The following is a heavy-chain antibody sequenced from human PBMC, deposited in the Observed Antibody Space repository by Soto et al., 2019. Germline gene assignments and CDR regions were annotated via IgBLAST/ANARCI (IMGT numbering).Heavy chain of an antibody. CDR2: ISGSGGST. D-gene: IGHD3-3*01. J-gene: IGHJ4*02. CDR1: GFTFSSYA. CDR3: AKNPIMIFGVARQYYFDY. Sequence: GGSLRLSCAASGFTFSSYAMSWVRQAPGKGLEWVSAISGSGGSTYYADSVKGRFTISRDNSKNTLYLQMNSLRAEDTAVYYCAKNPIMIFGVARQYYFDYWGQGTLVTVSS. V-gene: IGHV3-23*01.